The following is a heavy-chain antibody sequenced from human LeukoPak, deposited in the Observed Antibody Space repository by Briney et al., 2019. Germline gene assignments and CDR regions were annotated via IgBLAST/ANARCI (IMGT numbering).Heavy chain of an antibody. J-gene: IGHJ4*02. Sequence: ASVKVSCKASGHTFTSDDINWVRQATGQGLEWMGWMNPKSGDTGYAQKFQGRVTMTRNTSTSTVSMELSSLTSEDTAVYYCAREGSVGDFSYWGQGTLVTVSS. CDR2: MNPKSGDT. D-gene: IGHD3-16*01. V-gene: IGHV1-8*02. CDR1: GHTFTSDD. CDR3: AREGSVGDFSY.